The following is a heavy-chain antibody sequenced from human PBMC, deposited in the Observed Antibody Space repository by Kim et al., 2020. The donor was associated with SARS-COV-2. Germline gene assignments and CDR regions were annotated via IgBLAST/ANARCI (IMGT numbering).Heavy chain of an antibody. J-gene: IGHJ2*01. CDR3: ARFETGYSSSWYSDF. D-gene: IGHD6-13*01. Sequence: ASVKVSCKASRYTFTDYFIQWVRQAPGQGLEWMGWSNPNSGRTNYAQKFQGRVTMTRDTYISTAYMELNSLRSDDMAVYYCARFETGYSSSWYSDFWG. CDR1: RYTFTDYF. CDR2: SNPNSGRT. V-gene: IGHV1-2*02.